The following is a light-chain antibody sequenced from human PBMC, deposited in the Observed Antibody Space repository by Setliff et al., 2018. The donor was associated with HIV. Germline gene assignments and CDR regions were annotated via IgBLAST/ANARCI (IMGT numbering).Light chain of an antibody. J-gene: IGKJ4*01. CDR1: QSVLYSSNNKNY. V-gene: IGKV4-1*01. Sequence: DIVMTQSPDSLAVSLGERATINCKSSQSVLYSSNNKNYLAWYQQKTGQPPKLLIYWASTRESGVPDRFSGSRSATDFTLTISSLQAEDVAVYYCHQFYDTPLTFGGGTKVDIK. CDR2: WAS. CDR3: HQFYDTPLT.